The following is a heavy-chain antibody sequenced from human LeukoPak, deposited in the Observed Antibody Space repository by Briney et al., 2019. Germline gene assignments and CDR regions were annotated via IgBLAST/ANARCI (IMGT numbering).Heavy chain of an antibody. V-gene: IGHV4-39*07. CDR2: IYYSGST. CDR1: GGSISSSRYY. CDR3: ARILGYCSSTSCHHVDY. J-gene: IGHJ4*02. D-gene: IGHD2-2*01. Sequence: SETLSLTCSVSGGSISSSRYYWGWIRQPPGKGLEWIGSIYYSGSTYYNPSLKSRVTISVDTSKNQFSLKLSSVTAADTAVYYCARILGYCSSTSCHHVDYWGQGTLVTVSS.